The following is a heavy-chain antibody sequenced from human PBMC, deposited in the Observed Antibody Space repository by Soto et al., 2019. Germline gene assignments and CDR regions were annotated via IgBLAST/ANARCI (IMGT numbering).Heavy chain of an antibody. V-gene: IGHV4-61*01. J-gene: IGHJ6*02. CDR2: IYYSGST. CDR1: SGSVSSHSYY. CDR3: ARTYCSSASCYGLYYFGMDV. D-gene: IGHD2-2*01. Sequence: PSETLSLTCTVSSGSVSSHSYYWSWIRQPPGKGLEWIGYIYYSGSTYYNPSLKSQVTISVDTSTNQFSLKLRSVTAADTAVYYCARTYCSSASCYGLYYFGMDVWGQGTTVTVSS.